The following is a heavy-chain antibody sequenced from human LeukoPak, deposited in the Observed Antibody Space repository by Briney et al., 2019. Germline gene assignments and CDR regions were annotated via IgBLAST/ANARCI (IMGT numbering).Heavy chain of an antibody. V-gene: IGHV4-34*01. CDR3: ASGGIAAAGTRFDP. Sequence: SETLSLTRAVYGGSFSGYYWSWIRQPPGKGLEWIGEINHSGSTNYNPSLKSRVTISVDTSKNQFSLKLSSVTAADTAVYYCASGGIAAAGTRFDPWGQGTLVTVSS. CDR2: INHSGST. J-gene: IGHJ5*02. D-gene: IGHD6-13*01. CDR1: GGSFSGYY.